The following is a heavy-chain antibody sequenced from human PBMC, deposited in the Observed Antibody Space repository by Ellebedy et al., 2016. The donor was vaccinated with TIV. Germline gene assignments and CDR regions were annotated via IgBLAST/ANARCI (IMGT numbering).Heavy chain of an antibody. J-gene: IGHJ4*02. CDR2: ISSYNGNT. V-gene: IGHV1-18*04. CDR1: GYTFTTYG. CDR3: ARDRRIIIVGANFDY. Sequence: ASVKVSCKASGYTFTTYGISWVRQAPGQGLEWMGWISSYNGNTNYAQKLQGRVTMTTDTSTSTAYMELRSLRSDDTAVYYCARDRRIIIVGANFDYWGQGTLVTVSS. D-gene: IGHD1-26*01.